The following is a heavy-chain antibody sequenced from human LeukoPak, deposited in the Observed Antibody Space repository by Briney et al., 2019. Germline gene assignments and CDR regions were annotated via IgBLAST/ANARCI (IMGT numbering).Heavy chain of an antibody. J-gene: IGHJ3*02. V-gene: IGHV3-53*01. Sequence: GGALRLFCATSAFTVSSNYLSWVRRDTGGGVEWVSIIYRGGNTYYADSVKGRFTLSRDNSKNTLYFQMNSLRAEDTAVYYCARQYCSSTSCNGAFDIWGQGTMVTVSS. CDR2: IYRGGNT. CDR1: AFTVSSNY. D-gene: IGHD2-2*01. CDR3: ARQYCSSTSCNGAFDI.